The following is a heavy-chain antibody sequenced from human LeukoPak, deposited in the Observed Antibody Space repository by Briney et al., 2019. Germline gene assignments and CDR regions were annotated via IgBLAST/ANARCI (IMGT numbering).Heavy chain of an antibody. CDR2: ISYDGKKR. V-gene: IGHV3-30*04. D-gene: IGHD3-10*01. CDR3: ARDWGCDSGTYCVY. Sequence: PGGSLRLSCAASGFTFSSYSMHWVRQAPGKGLEWVAVISYDGKKRFYADSVKGRFTISRDNSKNTVDLQMNSLRAEDMAVYYCARDWGCDSGTYCVYWGQGTLVTVSS. CDR1: GFTFSSYS. J-gene: IGHJ4*02.